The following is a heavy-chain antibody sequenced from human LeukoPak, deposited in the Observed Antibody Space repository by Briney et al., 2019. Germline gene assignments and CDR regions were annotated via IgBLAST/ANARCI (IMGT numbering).Heavy chain of an antibody. V-gene: IGHV3-21*01. Sequence: GGSLRLSCAASGFTFSSYSMNWVRQAPGKGLEWVSSISSSSSYIYYADSVKGRFTISRDNAKNSLYLQMNSLRAEDTAVYYFARDSPAYGMDVWGQGTTVTVSS. CDR1: GFTFSSYS. CDR2: ISSSSSYI. J-gene: IGHJ6*02. CDR3: ARDSPAYGMDV.